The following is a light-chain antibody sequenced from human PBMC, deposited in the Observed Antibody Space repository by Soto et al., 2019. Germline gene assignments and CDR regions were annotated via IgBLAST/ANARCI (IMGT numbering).Light chain of an antibody. CDR1: SSDVGSYDY. CDR3: CSYAGSYTLV. J-gene: IGLJ2*01. V-gene: IGLV2-11*01. CDR2: NVN. Sequence: SALIQPPSVSGSPGQSVTISCTGTSSDVGSYDYVSWYQQHPGTVPKPMIYNVNTRPSGVPDRFSGSKSGNTASLTISGLQAEDEADYYCCSYAGSYTLVFGGGTKLTVL.